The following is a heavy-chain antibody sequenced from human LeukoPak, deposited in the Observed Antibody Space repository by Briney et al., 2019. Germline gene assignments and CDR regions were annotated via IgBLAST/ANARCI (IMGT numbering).Heavy chain of an antibody. Sequence: SETLSLTCTVSGGSINTVTYYWGWIRQPPGKGLEWIGSIYYSGSTHNNASLEGRVTISVDTSKNQFSPKLTSVTAADTAVYYCASLRYYGSADWGQGALVTVSS. CDR3: ASLRYYGSAD. CDR1: GGSINTVTYY. V-gene: IGHV4-39*01. D-gene: IGHD3-10*01. J-gene: IGHJ4*02. CDR2: IYYSGST.